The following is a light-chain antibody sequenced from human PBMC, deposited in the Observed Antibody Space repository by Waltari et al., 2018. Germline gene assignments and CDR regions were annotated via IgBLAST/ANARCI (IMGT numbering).Light chain of an antibody. Sequence: DIEVTQSPSSLSASVGDKVSITCRASQNITRYLCWYQKRPGKAPNLLIYAASTLQGGVPSRFTGSGSGTDFTLTISLLEPEDFATYYCQQTHGIPWTFGQGTKVEIK. V-gene: IGKV1-39*01. J-gene: IGKJ1*01. CDR3: QQTHGIPWT. CDR2: AAS. CDR1: QNITRY.